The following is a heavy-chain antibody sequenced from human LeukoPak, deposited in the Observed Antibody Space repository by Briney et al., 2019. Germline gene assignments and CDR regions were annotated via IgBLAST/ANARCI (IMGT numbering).Heavy chain of an antibody. CDR1: GGTFSSYA. D-gene: IGHD4-17*01. CDR2: ISAYNGNT. Sequence: ASVKVSCTASGGTFSSYAISWVRQAPGQGLEWMGWISAYNGNTNYAQKLPGRVTMTTDTSTSTAYMELRSLRSDDTAVYYCARDLDGDYPNWFDPWGQGTLVTVSS. CDR3: ARDLDGDYPNWFDP. J-gene: IGHJ5*02. V-gene: IGHV1-18*01.